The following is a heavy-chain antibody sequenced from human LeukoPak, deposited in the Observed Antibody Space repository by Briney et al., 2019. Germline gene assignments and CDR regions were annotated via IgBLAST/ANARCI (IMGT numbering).Heavy chain of an antibody. V-gene: IGHV1-2*04. Sequence: ASVKVSCKASGYTFTGYYMHWVRQAPGQGLEWVGWINPNSGGTNYAQKFQGWVTMTRDTSISTAYMELSRLRSDDTAVYYCARALGGGSCYSCWGMDVWGQGTTVTVSS. J-gene: IGHJ6*02. CDR2: INPNSGGT. CDR1: GYTFTGYY. CDR3: ARALGGGSCYSCWGMDV. D-gene: IGHD2-15*01.